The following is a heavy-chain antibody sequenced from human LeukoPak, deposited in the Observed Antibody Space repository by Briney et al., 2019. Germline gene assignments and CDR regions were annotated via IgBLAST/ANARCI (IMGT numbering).Heavy chain of an antibody. J-gene: IGHJ4*02. CDR1: GGSFSGYY. CDR3: ARRGWLRFDANFGY. Sequence: SETLSLTCAVYGGSFSGYYWSWIRQPPGKGLEWIGEINHSGSTNYNPSLKSRVTISVDTSKNQFSLKLSSVTAADTAVYYCARRGWLRFDANFGYWGQGTLVTVSS. V-gene: IGHV4-34*01. D-gene: IGHD5-12*01. CDR2: INHSGST.